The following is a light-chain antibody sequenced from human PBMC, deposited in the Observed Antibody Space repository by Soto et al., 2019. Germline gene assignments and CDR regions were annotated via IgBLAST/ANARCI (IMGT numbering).Light chain of an antibody. CDR1: SGSVSTANN. J-gene: IGLJ1*01. V-gene: IGLV8-61*01. CDR2: STS. CDR3: ALFMGNGISV. Sequence: QALVTQESSFSVSPGGTVTLTCGLISGSVSTANNPNWYQQTPGLAPRTLIYSTSTRSSGVPDRFSGSILGNKAALTITGAQADDESDYYCALFMGNGISVFGTGTKLTVL.